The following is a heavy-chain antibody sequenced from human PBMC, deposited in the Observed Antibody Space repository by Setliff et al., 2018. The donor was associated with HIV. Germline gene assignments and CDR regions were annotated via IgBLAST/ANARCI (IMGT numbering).Heavy chain of an antibody. D-gene: IGHD3-10*01. Sequence: SETLSLTCTVSGGSISSSSYYWGWIRQSPGKGLEWIGYIGYNGDTSYNPSLNSRVTLSVDRSKNQFSLKLSSVSAADTAVYYCARGNSYYYGSGSHYWYGMDVWGQGTTVTVSS. V-gene: IGHV4-61*05. J-gene: IGHJ6*01. CDR2: IGYNGDT. CDR1: GGSISSSSYY. CDR3: ARGNSYYYGSGSHYWYGMDV.